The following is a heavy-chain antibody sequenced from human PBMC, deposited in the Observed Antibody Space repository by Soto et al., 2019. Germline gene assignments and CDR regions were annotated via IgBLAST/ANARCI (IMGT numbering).Heavy chain of an antibody. J-gene: IGHJ3*02. V-gene: IGHV1-3*01. CDR1: GYIFTNYA. CDR2: INAGNGNT. CDR3: ARDRGSSGFEAFDI. D-gene: IGHD6-19*01. Sequence: ASVKVSCKASGYIFTNYAIHWVRQAPGQRLEWMGWINAGNGNTKYSEWFLDRITITRDTSASIVYMDLSSLRSEDTAVYYCARDRGSSGFEAFDIWGLGTMVTVSS.